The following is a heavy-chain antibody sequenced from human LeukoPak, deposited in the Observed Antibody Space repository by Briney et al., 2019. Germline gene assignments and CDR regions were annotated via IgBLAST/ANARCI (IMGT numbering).Heavy chain of an antibody. CDR2: IWYDGSNK. CDR1: GFTFSSYG. D-gene: IGHD4-23*01. CDR3: ARDSGYGGKPRGYFDY. V-gene: IGHV3-33*01. J-gene: IGHJ4*02. Sequence: GGSLRLSCAASGFTFSSYGMHWVRQAPGKGLEWVAVIWYDGSNKYYADSVKGRFTISRDNSKNTLYLQMSSLRAEDTAVYYCARDSGYGGKPRGYFDYWGQGTLVTVSS.